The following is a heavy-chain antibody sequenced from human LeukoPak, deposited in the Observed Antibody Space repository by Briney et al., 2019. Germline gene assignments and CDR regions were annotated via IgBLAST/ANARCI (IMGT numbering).Heavy chain of an antibody. Sequence: SETLSLTCTVSGGSISSSSYYCGWIRQPPGKGLEWIGSIYYSGSTYYNPSLKSRVTISVDTSKNQFSLKLSSVTAADTAVYYCARLRIAAADRPFDYWGRGTLVTVSS. V-gene: IGHV4-39*01. CDR1: GGSISSSSYY. CDR2: IYYSGST. CDR3: ARLRIAAADRPFDY. D-gene: IGHD6-13*01. J-gene: IGHJ4*02.